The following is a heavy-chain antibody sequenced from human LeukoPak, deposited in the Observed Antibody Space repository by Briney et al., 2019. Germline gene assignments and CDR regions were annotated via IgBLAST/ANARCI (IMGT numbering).Heavy chain of an antibody. V-gene: IGHV4-39*07. CDR1: GGSISSSSYY. J-gene: IGHJ4*02. CDR3: ARGPRGYGFDY. D-gene: IGHD3-10*01. CDR2: IYYSGST. Sequence: RTSETLSLTCTVSGGSISSSSYYRGWIRQPPGKGLEWIGSIYYSGSTYYNPSLKSRVTISVDKSKNQFSLKLSSVTAADTAVYYCARGPRGYGFDYWGQGTLVTVSS.